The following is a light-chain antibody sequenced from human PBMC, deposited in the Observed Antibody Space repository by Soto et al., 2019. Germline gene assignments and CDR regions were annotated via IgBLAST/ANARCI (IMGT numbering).Light chain of an antibody. J-gene: IGKJ2*01. CDR2: GAS. CDR3: QQSYNTRYT. CDR1: QTISTY. Sequence: DIQMTQSPSSLSASVGDRVTITCRSSQTISTYIHWYQQKPGKAPELLIYGASILQTGVPSRFSGSGSGTDFTLAISGLQHVDFATYYCQQSYNTRYTFGQGTKLEMK. V-gene: IGKV1-39*01.